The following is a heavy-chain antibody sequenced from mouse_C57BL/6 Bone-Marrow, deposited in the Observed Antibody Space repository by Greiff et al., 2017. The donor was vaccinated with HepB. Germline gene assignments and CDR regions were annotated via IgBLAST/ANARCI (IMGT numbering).Heavy chain of an antibody. Sequence: EVKLVESGGGLVQPKGSLKLSCAASGFSFNTYAMNWVRQAPGKGLEWVARIRSKSNNYATYYADSVKDRFTISRDDSESMLYLQMNNLKTEDTARYYCVRHDDDWDAMDYWGQGTSVTVSS. CDR2: IRSKSNNYAT. CDR3: VRHDDDWDAMDY. CDR1: GFSFNTYA. D-gene: IGHD2-3*01. V-gene: IGHV10-1*01. J-gene: IGHJ4*01.